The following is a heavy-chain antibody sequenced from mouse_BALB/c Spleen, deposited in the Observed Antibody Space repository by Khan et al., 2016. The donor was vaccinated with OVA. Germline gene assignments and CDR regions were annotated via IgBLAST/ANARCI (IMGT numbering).Heavy chain of an antibody. CDR1: GYTFSSYW. J-gene: IGHJ3*01. D-gene: IGHD1-1*01. V-gene: IGHV1-9*01. CDR2: ILPGSGRN. Sequence: QVQLQQSGAELMKPGASVKISCKATGYTFSSYWIKWVKQRPGHGLEWIGEILPGSGRNNYNEKFKGKATFTADTSSNTAYMQLSNLTSDDSAVYYCARGNYYGSSSWFGYWGQGTLVTVSA. CDR3: ARGNYYGSSSWFGY.